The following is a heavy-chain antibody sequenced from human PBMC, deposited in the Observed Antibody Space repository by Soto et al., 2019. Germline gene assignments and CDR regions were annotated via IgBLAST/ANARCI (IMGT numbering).Heavy chain of an antibody. CDR3: ARVWTECSSTSCYAEDYDYYYYMDV. D-gene: IGHD2-2*01. J-gene: IGHJ6*03. Sequence: SETLSLTCTVSGGSISSYYWSWIRQPPGKGLEWIGYIYYSGSTNYNPSLKSRVTISVDTSKNQFSLRLSSVTAADTAVYYCARVWTECSSTSCYAEDYDYYYYMDVWGKGTSVT. CDR2: IYYSGST. V-gene: IGHV4-59*01. CDR1: GGSISSYY.